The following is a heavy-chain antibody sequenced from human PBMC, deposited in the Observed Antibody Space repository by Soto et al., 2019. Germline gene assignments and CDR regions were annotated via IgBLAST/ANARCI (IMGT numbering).Heavy chain of an antibody. Sequence: GGSLRLSCAASGFTFSSYWMSWVRQAPGKGLEWVANIKQDGSEKYYVDSVKGRFTISRDNAKNSLYLQMNSLRAEDTAVYYCARVGPFHYYDSSGYYPIDYWGQGTLVTVSS. CDR3: ARVGPFHYYDSSGYYPIDY. CDR2: IKQDGSEK. J-gene: IGHJ4*02. V-gene: IGHV3-7*01. D-gene: IGHD3-22*01. CDR1: GFTFSSYW.